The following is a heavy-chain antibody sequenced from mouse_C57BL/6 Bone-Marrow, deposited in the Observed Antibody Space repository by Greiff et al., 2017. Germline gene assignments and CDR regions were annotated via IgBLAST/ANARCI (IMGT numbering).Heavy chain of an antibody. CDR2: IRSGSSTI. CDR3: ARIDWGNDFDY. CDR1: GFTFSDYG. J-gene: IGHJ2*01. D-gene: IGHD2-1*01. V-gene: IGHV5-17*01. Sequence: EVQLQQSGGGLVKPGGSLTLSCAASGFTFSDYGMHWVRQAPEKGLEWVAYIRSGSSTIYYADTVNGRFTISRDNAKNTLFLQMTSLRSEDTAMYYCARIDWGNDFDYWGQGTTLTVSS.